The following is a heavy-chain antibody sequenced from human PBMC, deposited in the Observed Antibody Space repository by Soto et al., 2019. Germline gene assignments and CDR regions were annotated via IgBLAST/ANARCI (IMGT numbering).Heavy chain of an antibody. Sequence: QVQLVQSGAEVKKPGSSVKVSCNASGGTFSSYAISWVRQAPGQGLEWMGGIIPIFSTANYAQKFQGRVTVTADKSTSTAYMELSSLTSEDTAVYYCATLGGTDMVKIDHWGQGTLVTVSS. CDR3: ATLGGTDMVKIDH. CDR1: GGTFSSYA. CDR2: IIPIFSTA. J-gene: IGHJ4*02. D-gene: IGHD5-18*01. V-gene: IGHV1-69*06.